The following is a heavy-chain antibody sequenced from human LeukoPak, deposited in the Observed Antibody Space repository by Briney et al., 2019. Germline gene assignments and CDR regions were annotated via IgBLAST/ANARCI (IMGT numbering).Heavy chain of an antibody. V-gene: IGHV1-8*01. Sequence: ASVKVSCKASGYTFTSYGINWVRQATGQGLEWMGWMNPNSGNTGYAQKFQGRVTMTRNTSISTAYMELSSLRSEDTAVYYCATHYYDSSGYYSLLVYWGQGTLVTVSS. CDR2: MNPNSGNT. D-gene: IGHD3-22*01. CDR1: GYTFTSYG. CDR3: ATHYYDSSGYYSLLVY. J-gene: IGHJ4*02.